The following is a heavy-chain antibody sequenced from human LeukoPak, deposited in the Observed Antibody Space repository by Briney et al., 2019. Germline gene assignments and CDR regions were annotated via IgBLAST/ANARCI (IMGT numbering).Heavy chain of an antibody. V-gene: IGHV3-7*01. J-gene: IGHJ4*02. D-gene: IGHD3-16*01. CDR2: IKEDGSEK. CDR3: GRAFPPLRTASAGDL. Sequence: PGGSLRLSCAASGFTFSAFWMTWVRQAPGKGLEWVASIKEDGSEKFYVDSVKGRFTISRDNAMNSVFLQMNSLGVDDTAVYYCGRAFPPLRTASAGDLWGQGTLVTVSS. CDR1: GFTFSAFW.